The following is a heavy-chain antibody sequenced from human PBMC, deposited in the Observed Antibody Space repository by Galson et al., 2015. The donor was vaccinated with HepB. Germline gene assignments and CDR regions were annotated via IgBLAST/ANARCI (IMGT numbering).Heavy chain of an antibody. Sequence: SLRLSCAASGFTFSSYGVSWVRQAPGKGLEWVSTICGSGGTTYYEDSVKGRFTISRDNSKNPLLLQMNSLRAEDTAVYYCAKGFNTYGYYTEYWGQGTLVTVSS. CDR1: GFTFSSYG. CDR2: ICGSGGTT. CDR3: AKGFNTYGYYTEY. V-gene: IGHV3-23*01. D-gene: IGHD4-17*01. J-gene: IGHJ4*02.